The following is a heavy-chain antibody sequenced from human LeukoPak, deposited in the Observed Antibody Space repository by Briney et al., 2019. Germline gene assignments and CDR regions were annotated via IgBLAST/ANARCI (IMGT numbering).Heavy chain of an antibody. CDR3: ASGRITGWYYFDN. Sequence: PGGPLRLSCAGSGFTFGIFSKFAMSWVRQAPGKELEWVCVISGSGDTTYYADSVRGRFTISRDNSEDTLYLHMNSLRAEDTAVYYCASGRITGWYYFDNWGQGTLATVSS. CDR1: GFTFGIFSKFA. V-gene: IGHV3-23*01. J-gene: IGHJ4*02. CDR2: ISGSGDTT. D-gene: IGHD3-16*01.